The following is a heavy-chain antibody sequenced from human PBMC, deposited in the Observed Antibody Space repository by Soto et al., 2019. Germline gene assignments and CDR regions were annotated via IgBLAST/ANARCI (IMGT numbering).Heavy chain of an antibody. D-gene: IGHD1-1*01. Sequence: ESGGGLVQPGGSLRLSCAASGFTFGSYPMHWVRQAPGKGLEYVSAISTNGDSTFYANSVKGRFTIARDNSKNTLYLQMGSLRAEDMGVFYCARDGMARPRAVLDYWGPGTLVTASS. CDR1: GFTFGSYP. V-gene: IGHV3-64*01. CDR3: ARDGMARPRAVLDY. J-gene: IGHJ4*02. CDR2: ISTNGDST.